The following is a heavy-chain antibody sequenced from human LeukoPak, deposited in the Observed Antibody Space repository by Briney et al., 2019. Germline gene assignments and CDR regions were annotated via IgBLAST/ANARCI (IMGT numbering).Heavy chain of an antibody. D-gene: IGHD6-13*01. CDR1: GFTFSSYA. CDR2: ISGSGGST. V-gene: IGHV3-23*01. Sequence: GGSLRLSCAASGFTFSSYAMSWVRQAPGKGLEWVSAISGSGGSTYYADSVKGRFTISRDNSKNTLYLQMNSLRAEDTAVYYCATGLIATGQFDYWGQGTLVTVSS. J-gene: IGHJ4*02. CDR3: ATGLIATGQFDY.